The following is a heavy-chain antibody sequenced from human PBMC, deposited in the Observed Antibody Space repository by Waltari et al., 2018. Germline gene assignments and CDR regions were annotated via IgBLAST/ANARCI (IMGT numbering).Heavy chain of an antibody. D-gene: IGHD6-13*01. CDR2: ITSSGGSK. Sequence: EVQLLESGGGLVQPGGSLRLSCAASGFTFSNYAMTWVRQAPGKWVELCSGITSSGGSKYYAASWKGRFTISRDSSRNTLHLQMNSLRAEDTAIYYCTKWLTAAGTGWFDCWGQGTLVTVSS. V-gene: IGHV3-23*01. CDR1: GFTFSNYA. CDR3: TKWLTAAGTGWFDC. J-gene: IGHJ4*02.